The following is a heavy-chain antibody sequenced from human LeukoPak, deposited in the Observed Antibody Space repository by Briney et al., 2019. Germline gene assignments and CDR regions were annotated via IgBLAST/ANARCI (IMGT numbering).Heavy chain of an antibody. CDR3: VRDMEFRGHTYGSYDL. J-gene: IGHJ4*02. Sequence: ASVKVSCKASGYTFTSYDINWVRQATGQGLEWMGWMNPNSGNTGYAQKFQGRVTMTRNTSISTAYMELSSLRSEDTAVYYCVRDMEFRGHTYGSYDLWGQGTLVTVSS. CDR1: GYTFTSYD. CDR2: MNPNSGNT. V-gene: IGHV1-8*01. D-gene: IGHD3-16*01.